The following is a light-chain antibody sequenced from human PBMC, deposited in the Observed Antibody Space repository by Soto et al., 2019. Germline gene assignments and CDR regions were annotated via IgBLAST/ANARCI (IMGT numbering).Light chain of an antibody. CDR3: MQALQTPRT. J-gene: IGKJ5*01. Sequence: DIVMTQSPLSLPVTPGEPASISCRSSQSLLHSNGYNYLDWYLQKPGQSPQLLIYLGSNRASGVPDRFSGSGSGTDFTLKTSRVEPEDVGVYYCMQALQTPRTFGLGTRLEIK. V-gene: IGKV2-28*01. CDR2: LGS. CDR1: QSLLHSNGYNY.